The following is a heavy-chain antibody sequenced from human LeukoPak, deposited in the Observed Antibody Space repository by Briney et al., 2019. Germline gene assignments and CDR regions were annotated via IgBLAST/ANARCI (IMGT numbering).Heavy chain of an antibody. CDR2: IYHSGSA. D-gene: IGHD3-22*01. CDR3: ARDGPTYYYDSNGYYFGY. V-gene: IGHV4-38-2*02. Sequence: PSETLSLTCAVSGYSISSSYYWGWIRQPPGKGLEWIGSIYHSGSAYYNPSLNGRATISVDTSKNQFSLKLSSVTAADTAVYYCARDGPTYYYDSNGYYFGYWGQGTLVTVSS. J-gene: IGHJ4*02. CDR1: GYSISSSYY.